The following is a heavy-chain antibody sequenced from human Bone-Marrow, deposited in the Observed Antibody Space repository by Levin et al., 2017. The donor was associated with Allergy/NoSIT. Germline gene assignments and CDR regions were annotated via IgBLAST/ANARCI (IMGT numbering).Heavy chain of an antibody. V-gene: IGHV3-43D*04. CDR1: GFTFDDYA. Sequence: GGSLRLSCAASGFTFDDYAMHWVRQAPGKGLEWVSLISWDGGSTYYADSVKGRFTISRDNSKNSLYLQMNSLRAEDTALYYCAKDIGYSGSSNYFDYWGQGTLVTVSS. CDR3: AKDIGYSGSSNYFDY. CDR2: ISWDGGST. D-gene: IGHD1-26*01. J-gene: IGHJ4*02.